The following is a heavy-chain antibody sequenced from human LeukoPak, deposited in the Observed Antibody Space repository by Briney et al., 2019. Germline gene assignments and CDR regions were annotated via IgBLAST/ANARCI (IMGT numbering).Heavy chain of an antibody. D-gene: IGHD3-3*01. CDR2: ICHSGST. CDR1: GYSISSGYY. CDR3: ARLTTIFGVVMGYYFAY. Sequence: PSETLSLTCTVSGYSISSGYYWGWIRQPPGKGVGGIGSICHSGSTYYNPSVKRRVTISVDTSKNQFSLKLSSVTAADTAVYYCARLTTIFGVVMGYYFAYWGQGTLVTVPS. V-gene: IGHV4-38-2*02. J-gene: IGHJ4*02.